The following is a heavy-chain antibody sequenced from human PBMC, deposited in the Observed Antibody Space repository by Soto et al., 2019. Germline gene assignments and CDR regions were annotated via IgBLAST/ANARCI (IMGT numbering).Heavy chain of an antibody. D-gene: IGHD6-13*01. Sequence: ASVKVSCKASGYTFTSYDINWVRQATGQGLEWMGWMNPNSGNTGYAQKFQGRVTMTRNTSISTAYMELSSLRSEDTAVYYCARIIAASWSYYYYYGIDVWGQGTTVTV. J-gene: IGHJ6*02. CDR1: GYTFTSYD. CDR3: ARIIAASWSYYYYYGIDV. V-gene: IGHV1-8*01. CDR2: MNPNSGNT.